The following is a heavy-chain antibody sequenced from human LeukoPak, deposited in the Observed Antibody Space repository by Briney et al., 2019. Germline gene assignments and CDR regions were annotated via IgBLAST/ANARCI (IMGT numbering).Heavy chain of an antibody. J-gene: IGHJ4*02. CDR2: ISSSGSTI. CDR1: GFTFSSYE. CDR3: ASTMVRGVSIDY. D-gene: IGHD3-10*01. V-gene: IGHV3-48*03. Sequence: GGSLRLSCAASGFTFSSYEMNWVRQAPGKGLEWVSYISSSGSTIYYADSVKGRFTISRDNAKNSLYLQMNSLRAEDTAVYYCASTMVRGVSIDYWGQGTLVTVSS.